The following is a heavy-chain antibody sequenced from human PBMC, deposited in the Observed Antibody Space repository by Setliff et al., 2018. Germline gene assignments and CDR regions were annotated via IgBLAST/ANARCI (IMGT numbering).Heavy chain of an antibody. J-gene: IGHJ4*02. V-gene: IGHV3-23*01. D-gene: IGHD3-22*01. CDR1: GFTLSNYA. Sequence: GGSLRLSCVASGFTLSNYAMGWVRQAPGKGLEWVSTISGTGNTADFADSVKGRFTVSRDNSKNTLHLQMNSLKAEDTAVYYCARDPYYYDSSGYYYRNYWGQGTLVTVSS. CDR3: ARDPYYYDSSGYYYRNY. CDR2: ISGTGNTA.